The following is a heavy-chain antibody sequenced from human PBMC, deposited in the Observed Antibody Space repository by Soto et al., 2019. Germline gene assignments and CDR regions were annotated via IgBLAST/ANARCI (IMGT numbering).Heavy chain of an antibody. CDR3: AKTRRSYSSGWPDYYFDY. J-gene: IGHJ4*02. CDR2: ISGSGGST. Sequence: PGGSLRLSCAASGFTFSIYAMSWVRQAPGKGLEWVSAISGSGGSTYYADSVKGRFTISRDNSKNTLYLQMNSLRAEDTAVYYCAKTRRSYSSGWPDYYFDYWGQGTLVTVSS. V-gene: IGHV3-23*01. CDR1: GFTFSIYA. D-gene: IGHD6-19*01.